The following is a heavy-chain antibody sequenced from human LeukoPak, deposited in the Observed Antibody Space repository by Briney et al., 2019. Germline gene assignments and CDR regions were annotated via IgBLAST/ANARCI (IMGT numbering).Heavy chain of an antibody. V-gene: IGHV5-51*01. Sequence: GESLDLPWKGSGYRYTSYWIAWVRQMPGKGLEWMGIIYPGDSDTRYSPSFQGQVTISADKSISTAYLQWSSLKASDTAMYYCARHSHSNGIDAWGHRTLVTVSS. CDR3: ARHSHSNGIDA. CDR1: GYRYTSYW. D-gene: IGHD1-14*01. CDR2: IYPGDSDT. J-gene: IGHJ4*03.